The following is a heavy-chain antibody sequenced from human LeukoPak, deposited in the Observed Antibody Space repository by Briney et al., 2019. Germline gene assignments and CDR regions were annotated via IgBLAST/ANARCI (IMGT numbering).Heavy chain of an antibody. J-gene: IGHJ4*02. V-gene: IGHV1-8*01. CDR1: GYPFTTYE. Sequence: ASVKVSCKTSGYPFTTYEINWVRQAAGQGLEWMGWVHPDTGYADYAQKFQGRVTVTRDTSTSTVYMELNSLRSEDTAVYYCARDNTGNGGWTGLGYWGQGTLVTVSS. CDR2: VHPDTGYA. CDR3: ARDNTGNGGWTGLGY. D-gene: IGHD2-8*01.